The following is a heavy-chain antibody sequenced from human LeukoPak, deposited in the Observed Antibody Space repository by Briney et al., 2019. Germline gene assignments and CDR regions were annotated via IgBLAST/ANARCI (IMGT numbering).Heavy chain of an antibody. CDR1: GYTFTGYY. Sequence: ASVKVSCKASGYTFTGYYMHWVRQAPGQGLEWMGIINPSGGSTSYAQKFQGRVTMTRNTSTSTVYMELSSLRSEDTAVYYCARGIGGSGTRAPYFDYWGQGTLVTVSS. CDR3: ARGIGGSGTRAPYFDY. J-gene: IGHJ4*02. V-gene: IGHV1-46*03. D-gene: IGHD3-10*01. CDR2: INPSGGST.